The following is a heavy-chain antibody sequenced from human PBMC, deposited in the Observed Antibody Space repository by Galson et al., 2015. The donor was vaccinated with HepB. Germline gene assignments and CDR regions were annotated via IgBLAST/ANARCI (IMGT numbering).Heavy chain of an antibody. V-gene: IGHV5-10-1*01. J-gene: IGHJ4*02. CDR1: GYTFSAFW. CDR3: ASRHSDFRSGTWYSGSDY. CDR2: IDPSDSYT. Sequence: QSGAEVKKPGESLRISCKASGYTFSAFWITWVRQIPGKGLEWMGRIDPSDSYTDYSPSFRGHVTISADKSITTAYLQWSGLKASDTAPYYCASRHSDFRSGTWYSGSDYWGEGTLVTVPS. D-gene: IGHD3-10*01.